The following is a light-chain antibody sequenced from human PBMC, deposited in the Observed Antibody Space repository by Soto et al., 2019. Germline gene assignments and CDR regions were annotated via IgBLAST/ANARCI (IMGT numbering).Light chain of an antibody. CDR2: LGS. Sequence: EIVLTQSPLSLHVTPGEPASISCRSSRNLLHSNGYYYLDWYLQKPGQSPQLLSYLGSNRASGVPDRFSGSGSGTDFTLTISRVEAEDVGVYFCAQGLATPFTFGGGTKVEIK. J-gene: IGKJ4*01. V-gene: IGKV2-28*01. CDR3: AQGLATPFT. CDR1: RNLLHSNGYYY.